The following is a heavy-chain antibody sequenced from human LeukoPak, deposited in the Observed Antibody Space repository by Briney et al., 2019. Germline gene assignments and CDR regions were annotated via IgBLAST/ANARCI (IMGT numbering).Heavy chain of an antibody. J-gene: IGHJ4*02. CDR2: ISYDGSNK. V-gene: IGHV3-30-3*01. CDR1: GFTFSSYA. Sequence: PGGSLRLSCAASGFTFSSYAMHWVRQAPGKGLEWVAVISYDGSNKYYADSVKGRFTISRDNSKNTLYLQMNSLRAEDTAVYYCARDTSWDYYGSGSYLGDYWGREPWSPSPQ. CDR3: ARDTSWDYYGSGSYLGDY. D-gene: IGHD3-10*01.